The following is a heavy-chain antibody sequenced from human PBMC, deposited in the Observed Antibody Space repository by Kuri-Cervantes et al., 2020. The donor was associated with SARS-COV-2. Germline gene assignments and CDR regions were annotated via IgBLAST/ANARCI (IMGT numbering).Heavy chain of an antibody. J-gene: IGHJ6*02. CDR2: IKQDGSEK. D-gene: IGHD1-1*01. CDR1: GFTFSSYS. Sequence: GGSLRLSCAASGFTFSSYSMNWVRQAPGKGLEWVANIKQDGSEKYYVDSVKGRFTISRDNAKNSLYLQMNSLRAEDTAVYYCARDRKLVSYYYYGMDVWGQGTTVTVSS. V-gene: IGHV3-7*01. CDR3: ARDRKLVSYYYYGMDV.